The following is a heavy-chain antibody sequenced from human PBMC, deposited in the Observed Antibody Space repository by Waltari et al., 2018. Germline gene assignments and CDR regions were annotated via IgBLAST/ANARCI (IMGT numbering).Heavy chain of an antibody. D-gene: IGHD5-12*01. J-gene: IGHJ4*02. CDR3: ARKKGDGYNFLLDY. Sequence: QVTLKESGPVLVKPTETLTQTCTVSGFSLSNPRMGVSWIRQPPGKALEWLAHIFSNDEKSYSTSLKSRLTISKDTSKSQVVLTMTNMDPVDTATYYCARKKGDGYNFLLDYWGQGTLVTVSS. CDR1: GFSLSNPRMG. CDR2: IFSNDEK. V-gene: IGHV2-26*01.